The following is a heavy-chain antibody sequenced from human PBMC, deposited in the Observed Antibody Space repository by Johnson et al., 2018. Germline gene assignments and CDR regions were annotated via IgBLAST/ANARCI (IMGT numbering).Heavy chain of an antibody. V-gene: IGHV3-30*18. Sequence: QVQLVQSGGGLVQPGGSLRLSCAASGFTFSSYGMHWVRQAPGKGLEWVAVISYDGSNKYYADSVKGRFTISRDNSKNTLYLQMNSLRAEDTAVYYCAKAFFRWELRDAFDIWGQGTMVTVSS. D-gene: IGHD1-26*01. CDR2: ISYDGSNK. CDR3: AKAFFRWELRDAFDI. J-gene: IGHJ3*02. CDR1: GFTFSSYG.